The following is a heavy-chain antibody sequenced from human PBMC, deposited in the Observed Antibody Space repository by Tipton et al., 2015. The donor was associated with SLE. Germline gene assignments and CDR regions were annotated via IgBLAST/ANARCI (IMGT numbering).Heavy chain of an antibody. J-gene: IGHJ4*02. CDR2: MSYSGNT. CDR3: VRDNGGWVPFFDY. Sequence: LRLSCAASGFILSSYAMHWVRQPPGKGLEWIGYMSYSGNTYYNPSLKSRVSISIDTAKNQLSLKLSSVTAADTAVYYCVRDNGGWVPFFDYWGQGILVTVSS. CDR1: GFILSSYAMH. D-gene: IGHD2-8*01. V-gene: IGHV4-30-4*02.